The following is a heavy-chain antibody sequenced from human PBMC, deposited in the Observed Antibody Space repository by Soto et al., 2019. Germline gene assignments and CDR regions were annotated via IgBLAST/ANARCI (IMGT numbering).Heavy chain of an antibody. Sequence: QVQLVESGGGVVQPGRSLRLSCAASGFTFSSYAMHWVRQAPGKGLEWVAVISYDGSNKYYADSVKGRFTISRDNSKNTLYLQMNGLRAEDTAVYYCARDGYRKGYFDYWGQGTLVTVSS. V-gene: IGHV3-30-3*01. CDR1: GFTFSSYA. CDR2: ISYDGSNK. CDR3: ARDGYRKGYFDY. J-gene: IGHJ4*02. D-gene: IGHD5-12*01.